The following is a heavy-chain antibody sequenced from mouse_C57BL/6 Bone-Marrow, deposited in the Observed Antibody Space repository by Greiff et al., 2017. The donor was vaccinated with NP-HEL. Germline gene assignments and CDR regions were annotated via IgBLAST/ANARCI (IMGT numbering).Heavy chain of an antibody. Sequence: VQRVESGPELVKPGASVKISCKASGYAFRSSWMNWVKQRPGKGLEWIGRIYPGDGDTNYNGKFKGKATLTADKSSSTAYMQLSSLTSEDSAVYFCARDRQLRLLDYWGQGTTLTVSS. CDR1: GYAFRSSW. V-gene: IGHV1-82*01. CDR2: IYPGDGDT. CDR3: ARDRQLRLLDY. D-gene: IGHD3-2*02. J-gene: IGHJ2*01.